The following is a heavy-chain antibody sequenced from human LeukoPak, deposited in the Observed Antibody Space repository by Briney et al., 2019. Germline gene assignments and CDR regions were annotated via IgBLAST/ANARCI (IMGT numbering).Heavy chain of an antibody. CDR1: GFTFSSYW. J-gene: IGHJ4*02. D-gene: IGHD5-18*01. Sequence: PGGSLRLSCAASGFTFSSYWMSWVRQAPGKGLEWVANIKQDGSEKYYVDSVKGRFTISRDNAKNSLYLQMNSLRAEDTAVYYCARDVNTAMDLFDYWGQGTLVTVSS. CDR2: IKQDGSEK. V-gene: IGHV3-7*01. CDR3: ARDVNTAMDLFDY.